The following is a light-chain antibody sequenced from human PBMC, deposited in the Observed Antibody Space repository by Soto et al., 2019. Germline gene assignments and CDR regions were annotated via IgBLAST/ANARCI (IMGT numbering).Light chain of an antibody. Sequence: EIVLTQSPATLSLSPGERATLSCRASQSVSSYLAWYQQKPGQAPRLLIYDASNRATGIPARFSGSGSRTDFTLTISSLETEDFAIYYCQQRSNWPTFGPGTKVDIK. CDR2: DAS. V-gene: IGKV3-11*01. CDR3: QQRSNWPT. CDR1: QSVSSY. J-gene: IGKJ3*01.